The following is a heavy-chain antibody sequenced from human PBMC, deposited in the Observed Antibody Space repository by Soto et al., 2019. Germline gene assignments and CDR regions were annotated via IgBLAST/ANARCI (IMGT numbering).Heavy chain of an antibody. V-gene: IGHV3-23*01. D-gene: IGHD5-18*01. CDR2: ISGSGGST. CDR3: AKADNSYGSKRLYYFDY. CDR1: GFTFSSDP. J-gene: IGHJ4*02. Sequence: GGSLRLSCAASGFTFSSDPKSWVRRAPGKGVERVSAISGSGGSTYYADSVKGRFTISRDNSKNTLYLQMNSLRAEDTAVYYCAKADNSYGSKRLYYFDYWGQGTLVTVSS.